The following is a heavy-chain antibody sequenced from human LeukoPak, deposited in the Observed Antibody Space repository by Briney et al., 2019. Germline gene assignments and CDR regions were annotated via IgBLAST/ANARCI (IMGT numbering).Heavy chain of an antibody. Sequence: SEALSLTCAVYGGSFSGYYWSWIRQPPGKGLEWIGEINHSGSTNYNPSLKSRVTISVDTPKNQFSLRLRSVTAADTAVYYCARHRFGSTWSRIFDDWGQGTLVTVSS. J-gene: IGHJ4*02. D-gene: IGHD6-13*01. CDR2: INHSGST. CDR1: GGSFSGYY. CDR3: ARHRFGSTWSRIFDD. V-gene: IGHV4-34*01.